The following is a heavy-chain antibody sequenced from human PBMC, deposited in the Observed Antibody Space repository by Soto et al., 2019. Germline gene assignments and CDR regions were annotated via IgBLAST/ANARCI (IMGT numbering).Heavy chain of an antibody. J-gene: IGHJ6*03. D-gene: IGHD2-15*01. Sequence: EVQLVESGGGLVQPGGSLRLSCAASGFTFSSYWMSWVRQAPGKGLEWVANIKQDGSEKYYVDSVKGRFTISRDNAKNSLYLQMNSLRAEDTAVYYCARDGGGVVVVDYYMDVWGKGTTVTVSS. CDR3: ARDGGGVVVVDYYMDV. CDR1: GFTFSSYW. CDR2: IKQDGSEK. V-gene: IGHV3-7*01.